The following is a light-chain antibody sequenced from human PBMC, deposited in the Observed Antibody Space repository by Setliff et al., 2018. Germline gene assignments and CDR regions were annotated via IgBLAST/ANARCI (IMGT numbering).Light chain of an antibody. CDR3: QSYDSSLSAYV. CDR1: SSNIGAGHN. CDR2: GNT. J-gene: IGLJ1*01. V-gene: IGLV1-40*01. Sequence: QSALTQPPSVSGAPGQRVTISCTGSSSNIGAGHNVHWYQQLPGTAPKLLIHGNTNRPSGVPDRFSGSRSGTSASLAITGLQAEDEAEFYCQSYDSSLSAYVFGTGTKVTV.